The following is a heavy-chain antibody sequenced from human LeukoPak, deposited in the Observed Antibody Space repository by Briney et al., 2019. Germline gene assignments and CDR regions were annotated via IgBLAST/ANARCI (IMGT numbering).Heavy chain of an antibody. CDR2: INPHTGAA. D-gene: IGHD3-3*01. Sequence: GASVKVSCKVSGYTFIENYIHWVRQAPGQGLEWMGLINPHTGAANYSQKFQGRVTMTRDTSISTAYMRLTRLKFDDTAVYYCARGKSGYSPWGQGTPVTVSS. CDR1: GYTFIENY. J-gene: IGHJ4*02. CDR3: ARGKSGYSP. V-gene: IGHV1-2*02.